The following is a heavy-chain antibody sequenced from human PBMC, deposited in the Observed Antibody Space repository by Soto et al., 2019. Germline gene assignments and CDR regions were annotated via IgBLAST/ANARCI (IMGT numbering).Heavy chain of an antibody. V-gene: IGHV3-9*01. CDR1: GFTFDDYA. J-gene: IGHJ4*02. CDR2: ISWNSGSI. Sequence: GGSLRLSCAASGFTFDDYAMHWVRQAPGKGLEWVSGISWNSGSIGYADSVKGRFTISRDNAKNSLYLQMNSLRAEDTALYYCAKEAIFGVVTHWGQGTLVTVSS. CDR3: AKEAIFGVVTH. D-gene: IGHD3-3*01.